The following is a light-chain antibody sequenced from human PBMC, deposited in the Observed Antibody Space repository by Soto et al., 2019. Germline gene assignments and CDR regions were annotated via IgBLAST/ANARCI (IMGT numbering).Light chain of an antibody. CDR1: SGHSSYA. V-gene: IGLV4-69*01. J-gene: IGLJ3*02. Sequence: QSVLTQSPSASASLGASVKVTCTLSSGHSSYAIAWHQQQPEKGPRYLMKLNSDGSHSKGDGIPDRFSGSSSGAERYLTISSLQSEDEADYYCQTWGTCIWVFGGGTKVTVL. CDR3: QTWGTCIWV. CDR2: LNSDGSH.